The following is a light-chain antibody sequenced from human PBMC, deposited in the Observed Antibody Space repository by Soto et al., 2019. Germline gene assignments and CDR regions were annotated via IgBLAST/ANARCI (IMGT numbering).Light chain of an antibody. Sequence: DIQMTQSPSPLSASVVDRVTITCLASQSISSYLDWYQQKPGKAPKLLIYAASSLQSGVPSRFSGSGSGTDFTLTISSLQPEDFATYYCQQSYSTLWTFGQGTKVDIK. J-gene: IGKJ1*01. CDR2: AAS. CDR1: QSISSY. CDR3: QQSYSTLWT. V-gene: IGKV1-39*01.